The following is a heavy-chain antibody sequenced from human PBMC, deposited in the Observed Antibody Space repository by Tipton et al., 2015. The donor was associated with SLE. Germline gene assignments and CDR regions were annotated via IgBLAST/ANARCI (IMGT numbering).Heavy chain of an antibody. CDR2: IYYSGST. Sequence: TLSLTCTVSGGSINNYYWSWIRQPPGKGLEWIGYIYYSGSTNYNPSLKSRVTMSVDTSKNQFSLKLSSVTAADTAMYYCVRERKYVVRFRELVAPDLWGQGTAITVSS. J-gene: IGHJ3*01. CDR3: VRERKYVVRFRELVAPDL. CDR1: GGSINNYY. V-gene: IGHV4-59*12. D-gene: IGHD1-26*01.